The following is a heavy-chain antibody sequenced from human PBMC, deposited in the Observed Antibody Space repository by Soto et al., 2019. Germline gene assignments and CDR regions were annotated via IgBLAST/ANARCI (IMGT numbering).Heavy chain of an antibody. D-gene: IGHD2-2*01. V-gene: IGHV1-24*01. CDR2: FDPDLGEP. CDR1: GNSLSRLA. J-gene: IGHJ5*02. Sequence: QVQVVQSGAEVKKPGASVKVSCQVSGNSLSRLAVHWVRQSPVKGLEWMGGFDPDLGEPVDARKFQGRLIRTKARFTEPANRDQSTLPPEAPAVYIGVTLPRPITSTAAFEAWGRGPWSPSRQ. CDR3: VTLPRPITSTAAFEA.